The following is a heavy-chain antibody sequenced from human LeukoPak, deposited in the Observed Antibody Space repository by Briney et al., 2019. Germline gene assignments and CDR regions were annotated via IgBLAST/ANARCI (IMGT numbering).Heavy chain of an antibody. CDR1: GFTFSSYG. CDR2: ISYDGSNK. CDR3: AKDGPADYYDSSGYYYFDY. D-gene: IGHD3-22*01. J-gene: IGHJ4*02. Sequence: PGGSLRLSCAASGFTFSSYGMHWVRQAPGKGLEWVAVISYDGSNKYYADSVKGRFTNSRDNSKNTLYLQMNSLRAEDTAVYYCAKDGPADYYDSSGYYYFDYWGQGTLVTVSS. V-gene: IGHV3-30*18.